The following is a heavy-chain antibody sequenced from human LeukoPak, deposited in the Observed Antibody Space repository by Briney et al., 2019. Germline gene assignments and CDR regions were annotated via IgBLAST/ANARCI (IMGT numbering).Heavy chain of an antibody. V-gene: IGHV3-30*18. D-gene: IGHD6-19*01. CDR2: ISYDGSNK. J-gene: IGHJ4*02. CDR3: AKVIVAGTPYYFDY. CDR1: GFTFSSYG. Sequence: GGSLRLSCAASGFTFSSYGMHWVRQAPGKGLEWVAVISYDGSNKYYADSVKGRFTISRDNSKNTLYLQMNSLRAEDTAVYYCAKVIVAGTPYYFDYWGQGTLVTVSS.